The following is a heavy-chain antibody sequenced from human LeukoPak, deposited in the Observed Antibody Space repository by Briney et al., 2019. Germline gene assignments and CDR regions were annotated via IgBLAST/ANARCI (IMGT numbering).Heavy chain of an antibody. J-gene: IGHJ3*02. CDR2: FDPEDGET. D-gene: IGHD6-13*01. V-gene: IGHV1-24*01. Sequence: ASVKVSCKVSGYTLTELSMHWVRQAPGKGLEWMGGFDPEDGETIYAQKFQGRVTMTEDTSTDTAYMELSSLRSEDTAVYYCARGTTSSSWYLMDAFDIWGQGTMVTVSS. CDR3: ARGTTSSSWYLMDAFDI. CDR1: GYTLTELS.